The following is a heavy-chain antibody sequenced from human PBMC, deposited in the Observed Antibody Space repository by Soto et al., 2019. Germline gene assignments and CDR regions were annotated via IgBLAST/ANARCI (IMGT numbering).Heavy chain of an antibody. CDR3: ASGDSPGAFDT. CDR1: GYNFSSYG. Sequence: GGSRTLSCAAYGYNFSSYGMHWVRQAPGKGLEWVAVISYDGSNKYYADSVKGRFTISRDNSKNTLYLQMNSLRAEDTAVYYCASGDSPGAFDTWGKGTRVTVSS. D-gene: IGHD3-22*01. J-gene: IGHJ3*02. CDR2: ISYDGSNK. V-gene: IGHV3-30*03.